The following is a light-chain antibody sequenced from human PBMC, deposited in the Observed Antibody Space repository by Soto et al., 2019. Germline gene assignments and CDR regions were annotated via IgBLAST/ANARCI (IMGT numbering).Light chain of an antibody. CDR3: GAWDSSLNAVL. J-gene: IGLJ2*01. CDR2: DND. CDR1: SSNIGNNY. Sequence: QSVLTQPSAMSAAPGQKVTISCSGSSSNIGNNYLSWYQQLPETAPKLLIYDNDQQPSGIPDRFSGSKSGTSATLDITGLQTGDEADYYCGAWDSSLNAVLFGGGTQLTVL. V-gene: IGLV1-51*01.